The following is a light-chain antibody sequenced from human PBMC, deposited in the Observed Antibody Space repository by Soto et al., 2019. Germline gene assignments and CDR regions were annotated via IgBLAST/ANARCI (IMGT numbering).Light chain of an antibody. J-gene: IGKJ1*01. CDR3: QQYNGWPPRT. V-gene: IGKV3-15*01. CDR2: DAF. Sequence: EIVMTQSPATLSVSPGERATLSCRASQSVSSNLAWYQQKPGQAPRLLIYDAFTRATGVPARFSGSGSGTDFTLTISSLQSEDLAVYYCQQYNGWPPRTFGQGTMVEIK. CDR1: QSVSSN.